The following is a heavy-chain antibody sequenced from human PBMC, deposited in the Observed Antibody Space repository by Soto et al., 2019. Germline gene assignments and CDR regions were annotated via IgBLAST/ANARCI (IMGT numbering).Heavy chain of an antibody. CDR3: ARTYYYASSGYYFDY. V-gene: IGHV3-11*01. Sequence: QVQLVESGGGLVKPGGSLRLSCAASGFSFSDYYMSWIRQTPGKGLEWVSYITSSGRTIYYADSVKGRFTISRDNAKNSRYLQMNSLRAEDTAVYYCARTYYYASSGYYFDYWGQGTLVTVSS. CDR1: GFSFSDYY. D-gene: IGHD3-22*01. J-gene: IGHJ4*02. CDR2: ITSSGRTI.